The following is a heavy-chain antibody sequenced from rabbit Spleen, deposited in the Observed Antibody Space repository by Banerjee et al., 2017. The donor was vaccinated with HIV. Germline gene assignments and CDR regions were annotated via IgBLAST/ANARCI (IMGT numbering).Heavy chain of an antibody. V-gene: IGHV1S45*01. J-gene: IGHJ4*01. Sequence: QEQLVESGGGLVQPGGSLKLSCKASGFDFSDYGMSWVRQAPGKGLEWIGYIDPIFGSKYYATWATGRFTISRTSSTTVTLQMTSLAAADTATYFCARDLAGAIGWNFYLWGQGTLVTVS. CDR2: IDPIFGSK. CDR3: ARDLAGAIGWNFYL. D-gene: IGHD4-1*01. CDR1: GFDFSDYG.